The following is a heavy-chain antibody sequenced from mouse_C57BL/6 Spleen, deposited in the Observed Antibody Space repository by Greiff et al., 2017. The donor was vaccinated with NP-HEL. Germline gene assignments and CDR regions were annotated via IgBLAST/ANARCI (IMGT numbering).Heavy chain of an antibody. D-gene: IGHD4-1*01. CDR1: GYTFTSYW. CDR2: IDPSDSYT. J-gene: IGHJ2*01. CDR3: ARSRLTGDFDY. Sequence: VQLQQPGAELVRPGTSVKLSCKASGYTFTSYWMHWVKQRPGQGLEWIGVIDPSDSYTNYNQKFKGKATLTVDTSSSTAYMQLSSLTSEDSAVYYCARSRLTGDFDYWGQGTTLTVSS. V-gene: IGHV1-59*01.